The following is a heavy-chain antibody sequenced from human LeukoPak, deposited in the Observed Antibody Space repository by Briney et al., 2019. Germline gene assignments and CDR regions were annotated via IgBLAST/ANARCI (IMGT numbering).Heavy chain of an antibody. J-gene: IGHJ4*02. D-gene: IGHD3-22*01. CDR3: ARGEGTYYDSTVGDY. V-gene: IGHV3-30*01. CDR1: GFTFSSYA. Sequence: GGSLRLSCAASGFTFSSYAMHWVRQAPGKGLEWVAVISYDGSNKYYADPVKGRFTISRDNSKNTLYLQMNSLRAEDTAVYYCARGEGTYYDSTVGDYWGQGTLVTVSS. CDR2: ISYDGSNK.